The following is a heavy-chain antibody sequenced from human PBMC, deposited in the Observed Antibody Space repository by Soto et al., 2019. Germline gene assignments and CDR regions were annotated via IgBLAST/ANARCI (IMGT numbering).Heavy chain of an antibody. Sequence: QVQLVQSGPEVKIPGASVNVSCKASGYTFTSYGINWVRQAPGQGLEWMGRVSTYNGNTKYAQKLQGSVTMTTDTSTTTVYMHLRSLRSDDTAVYYCARERGLTASTLFGYWGQGTVVTVS. D-gene: IGHD3-10*02. CDR2: VSTYNGNT. CDR3: ARERGLTASTLFGY. J-gene: IGHJ4*02. V-gene: IGHV1-18*01. CDR1: GYTFTSYG.